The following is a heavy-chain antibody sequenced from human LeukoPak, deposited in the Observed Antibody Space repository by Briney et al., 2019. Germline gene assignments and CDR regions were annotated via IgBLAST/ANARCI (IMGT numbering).Heavy chain of an antibody. J-gene: IGHJ5*02. V-gene: IGHV4-4*09. D-gene: IGHD5-24*01. CDR2: IYASGNT. CDR3: ARQRPLDSWFDP. CDR1: GGSISGYY. Sequence: PSETLSLTCTVSGGSISGYYWSWIRQPPGKGLEWIGYIYASGNTNFNPSLKSRVTISVDTSKNQFSLKLSSVTAADTAVYYCARQRPLDSWFDPWGQGTLVTVSS.